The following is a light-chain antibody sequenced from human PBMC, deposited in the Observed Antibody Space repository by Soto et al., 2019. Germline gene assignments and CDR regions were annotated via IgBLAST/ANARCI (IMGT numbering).Light chain of an antibody. V-gene: IGKV1-27*01. CDR3: QKYNAVPWT. Sequence: DIQMTQSPSSLSASVGDRVTITCRASQGISNYLAWYQQKPGKVPKLLIYAASTLQSGAPSRFSGSGSGTDFTLTSSCLQAEDVAIYYCQKYNAVPWTFGQGTKVEV. CDR2: AAS. J-gene: IGKJ1*01. CDR1: QGISNY.